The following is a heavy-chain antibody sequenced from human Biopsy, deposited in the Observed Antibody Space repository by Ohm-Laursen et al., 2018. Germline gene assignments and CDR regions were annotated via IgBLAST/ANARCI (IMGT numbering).Heavy chain of an antibody. J-gene: IGHJ4*02. CDR2: IYYSGST. CDR3: ARGNEVMVTGPYFFDY. Sequence: SETLSLTCIVSGVSISSYFWNWIRQPPGKGLEWIGDIYYSGSTKYNPSLKSRVTISVDMSKSQLSLKLTSVTTADTAVYYCARGNEVMVTGPYFFDYWGQGTLVTVAS. V-gene: IGHV4-59*01. CDR1: GVSISSYF. D-gene: IGHD2-21*02.